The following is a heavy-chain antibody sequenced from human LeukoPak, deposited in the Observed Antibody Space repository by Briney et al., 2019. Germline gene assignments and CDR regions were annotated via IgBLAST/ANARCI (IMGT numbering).Heavy chain of an antibody. CDR2: IRQDGSEK. D-gene: IGHD1-1*01. Sequence: PGGSLRLSCAASGFTFSSYWMSWVRQAPGKGLEWVANIRQDGSEKYYVDSVKGRFTISRDNAKNSLYLQMNSLRAEDTAVYYCARGQLELLSDYYYYMDVWGKGTTVTVSS. CDR3: ARGQLELLSDYYYYMDV. V-gene: IGHV3-7*01. CDR1: GFTFSSYW. J-gene: IGHJ6*03.